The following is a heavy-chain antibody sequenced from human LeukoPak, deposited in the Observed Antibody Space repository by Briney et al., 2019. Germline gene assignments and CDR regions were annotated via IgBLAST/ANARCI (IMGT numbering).Heavy chain of an antibody. J-gene: IGHJ4*02. Sequence: GGSLRLSCAASGFTFNSYAMSWVRQAPGKGLEWVSAISGSGYSTYYADSVKGRFTISRDNSKNTLYLQMNGLRAEDTAVYYCAKAKEDYDFWSGYFLWGQGTLVTVSS. V-gene: IGHV3-23*01. D-gene: IGHD3-3*01. CDR3: AKAKEDYDFWSGYFL. CDR2: ISGSGYST. CDR1: GFTFNSYA.